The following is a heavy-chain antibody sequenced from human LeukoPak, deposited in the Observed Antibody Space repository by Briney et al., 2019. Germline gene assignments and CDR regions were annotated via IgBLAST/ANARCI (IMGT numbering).Heavy chain of an antibody. V-gene: IGHV4-59*12. CDR2: IPHTGTT. CDR3: ARDRITIMLVAPYYHYDGMDV. D-gene: IGHD3-22*01. Sequence: PSETLSLTCIVSGGSILTYSWNWIRQSPGKGLEWIGYIPHTGTTSYRSSLKSRVTISVDSSKNQLSLKLASVTAADTAIYYCARDRITIMLVAPYYHYDGMDVWGQGTTVSVSS. J-gene: IGHJ6*02. CDR1: GGSILTYS.